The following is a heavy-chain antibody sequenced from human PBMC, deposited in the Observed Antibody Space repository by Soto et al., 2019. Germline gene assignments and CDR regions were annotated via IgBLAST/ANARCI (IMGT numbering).Heavy chain of an antibody. D-gene: IGHD1-26*01. V-gene: IGHV3-23*01. CDR2: ISGSGGST. CDR3: ARRGSGSYYDY. J-gene: IGHJ4*02. Sequence: GGSLRLSCAASGFTFSSYAMRWVRQAPGEGLEWVSAISGSGGSTYYADYVKGRFTISRDKSKNTLYLQMNSLRAEDTAVYYCARRGSGSYYDYWGQGTLVTVSS. CDR1: GFTFSSYA.